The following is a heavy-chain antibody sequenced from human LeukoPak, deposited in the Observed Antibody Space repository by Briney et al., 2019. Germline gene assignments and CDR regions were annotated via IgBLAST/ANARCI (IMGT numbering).Heavy chain of an antibody. CDR1: GGSISSYY. V-gene: IGHV4-59*01. J-gene: IGHJ6*02. CDR3: ARSPYYYDSSGAVYYYYYYGMDV. D-gene: IGHD3-22*01. CDR2: IYYSGST. Sequence: SETLSLTCTVSGGSISSYYWSWIRQPPGNGLEWIGYIYYSGSTNYNPSLKSRVTISVDTSKNQFSLKLSSVTAADTAVYYCARSPYYYDSSGAVYYYYYYGMDVWGQGTTVTVSS.